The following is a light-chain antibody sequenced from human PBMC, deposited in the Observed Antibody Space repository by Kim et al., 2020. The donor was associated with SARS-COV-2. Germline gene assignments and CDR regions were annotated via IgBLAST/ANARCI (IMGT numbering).Light chain of an antibody. Sequence: SSSYLAWYQQKPDQAPRLLIYGASSRATGIPDRFSGSGSGTDFTLTISRLEPEDFAVYYCQQYGSSPWTFGQGTKVEIK. V-gene: IGKV3-20*01. J-gene: IGKJ1*01. CDR3: QQYGSSPWT. CDR1: SSSY. CDR2: GAS.